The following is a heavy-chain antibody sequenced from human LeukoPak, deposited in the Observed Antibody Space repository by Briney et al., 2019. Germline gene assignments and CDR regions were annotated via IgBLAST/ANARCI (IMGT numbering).Heavy chain of an antibody. V-gene: IGHV3-64*02. CDR2: INTDGRIT. D-gene: IGHD1-26*01. Sequence: GGSLRLSCVASGFSFGNYAIHWVRQAPGKGLEYVSVINTDGRITYYADSVKGRFTISRDNSKNTAYLQMGSLRGEDMAVYYCTRDGGSFCDFDYWGQGALVTVSS. CDR3: TRDGGSFCDFDY. CDR1: GFSFGNYA. J-gene: IGHJ4*02.